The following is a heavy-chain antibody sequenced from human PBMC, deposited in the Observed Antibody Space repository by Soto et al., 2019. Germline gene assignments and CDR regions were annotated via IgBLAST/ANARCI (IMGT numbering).Heavy chain of an antibody. V-gene: IGHV4-59*01. D-gene: IGHD6-13*01. CDR2: IYYSGST. CDR3: ARGGPERSSWTYYYYAMDV. Sequence: SETLSLTCTVSGASISSYYWSWVRQPPGKGLEWIGYIYYSGSTNYNPSLKSRVTISVDTSKNQLSLRLTSVTTADTAIYYCARGGPERSSWTYYYYAMDVWGQGTTVTVSS. J-gene: IGHJ6*02. CDR1: GASISSYY.